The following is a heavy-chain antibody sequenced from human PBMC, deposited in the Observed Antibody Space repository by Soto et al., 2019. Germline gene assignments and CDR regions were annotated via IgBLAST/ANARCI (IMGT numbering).Heavy chain of an antibody. D-gene: IGHD1-26*01. CDR2: INPSGGGT. V-gene: IGHV1-46*01. J-gene: IGHJ4*02. CDR1: GYTFTSYY. Sequence: SVKVSCEASGYTFTSYYLHWGRQAPGLGLEWMGIINPSGGGTSNAQKFQGRFTMTRDTSTSTVYMELSSLSSEDTAVYYCARARLVSANPFDYWGQGTLVTVSS. CDR3: ARARLVSANPFDY.